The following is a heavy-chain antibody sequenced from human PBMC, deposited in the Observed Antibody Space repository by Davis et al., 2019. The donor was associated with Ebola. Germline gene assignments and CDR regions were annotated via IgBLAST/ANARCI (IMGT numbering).Heavy chain of an antibody. J-gene: IGHJ4*02. D-gene: IGHD6-19*01. CDR2: INHSGST. CDR1: GGPFSGYY. CDR3: VLWLVPYFDY. Sequence: MPSETLSLTCAVYGGPFSGYYWSWIRQPPGKGLEWIGEINHSGSTNYNPSLKSRVTISVDTSKNQFSLKLSSVTAADTAVYYCVLWLVPYFDYWGQGTLVTVSS. V-gene: IGHV4-34*01.